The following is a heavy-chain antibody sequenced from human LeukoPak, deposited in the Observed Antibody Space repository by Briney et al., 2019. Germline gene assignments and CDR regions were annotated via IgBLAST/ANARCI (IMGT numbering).Heavy chain of an antibody. CDR1: GFTFSSYD. CDR2: ISTAGDT. V-gene: IGHV3-13*01. J-gene: IGHJ2*01. CDR3: ARQGTGGNGYFDL. Sequence: GGSLRLSCAASGFTFSSYDMHWVRQPTGDGLEWVSAISTAGDTYYLDSVKGRFTISRENAKNSLYLQMNSLRPGDTAVYYCARQGTGGNGYFDLWGRGTLVTVSS. D-gene: IGHD4-23*01.